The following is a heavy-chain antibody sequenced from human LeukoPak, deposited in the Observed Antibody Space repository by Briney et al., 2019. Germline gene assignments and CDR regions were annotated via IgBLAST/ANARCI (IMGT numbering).Heavy chain of an antibody. D-gene: IGHD1-26*01. CDR3: AKRERGYYFDY. Sequence: GGSLRLSCAASGFTFDNYALHWVRQAPGKGLEYVSGISSTGGSTTSANTVKDRFTISRDNSKNTLYLQMGSLRAEDTAVYYCAKRERGYYFDYWGEPTLVALSP. J-gene: IGHJ4*02. CDR2: ISSTGGST. CDR1: GFTFDNYA. V-gene: IGHV3-64*01.